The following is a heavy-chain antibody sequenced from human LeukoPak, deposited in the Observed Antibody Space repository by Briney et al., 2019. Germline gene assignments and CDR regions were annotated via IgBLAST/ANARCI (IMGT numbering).Heavy chain of an antibody. CDR3: ARDNYYDSSGYPNLDY. J-gene: IGHJ4*02. CDR2: ISSSGSTI. Sequence: GGSLRLSCAASGFTFSDYYMSWIRQAPGKGLEWVSYISSSGSTIYYADSVKGRFTISRDNAKNSLYLQMNSLRAEDTAVYYCARDNYYDSSGYPNLDYWGQGTLVTVSS. D-gene: IGHD3-22*01. CDR1: GFTFSDYY. V-gene: IGHV3-11*01.